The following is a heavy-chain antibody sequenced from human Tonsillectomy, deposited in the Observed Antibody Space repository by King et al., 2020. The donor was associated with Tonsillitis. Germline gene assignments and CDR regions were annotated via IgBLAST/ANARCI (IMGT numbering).Heavy chain of an antibody. CDR1: GYSFTSYW. V-gene: IGHV5-10-1*03. D-gene: IGHD3-10*01. J-gene: IGHJ6*02. Sequence: VQLVESGAEVKKPGESLRISCKGSGYSFTSYWINWVRQMPGKGLEWMGRIDPSDSYTKYSLSFQGHVTFSVDKSLSTAYLQWSSLKASDTAMYYCARLEHYYGSGSSPFGMDVWGQGTTVTVSS. CDR2: IDPSDSYT. CDR3: ARLEHYYGSGSSPFGMDV.